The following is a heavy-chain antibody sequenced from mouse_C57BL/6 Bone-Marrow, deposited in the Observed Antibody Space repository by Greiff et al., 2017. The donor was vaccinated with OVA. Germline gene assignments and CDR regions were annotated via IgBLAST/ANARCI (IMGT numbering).Heavy chain of an antibody. CDR3: ANPLLTTVVAPYFDY. CDR1: GYTFTSYW. Sequence: QVQLQQPGAELVKPGASVKLSCKASGYTFTSYWMHWVKQRPGQGLEWIGMIHPNSGSTNYNEKFKSKATLTVDKSSSTAYMQLSSLTSEDSAVYYCANPLLTTVVAPYFDYWGQGTTLTVSS. J-gene: IGHJ2*01. D-gene: IGHD1-1*01. V-gene: IGHV1-64*01. CDR2: IHPNSGST.